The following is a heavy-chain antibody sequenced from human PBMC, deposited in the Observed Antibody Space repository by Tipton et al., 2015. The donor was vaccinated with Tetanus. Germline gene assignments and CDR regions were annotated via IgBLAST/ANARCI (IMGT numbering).Heavy chain of an antibody. CDR3: ARDERYGDYAY. J-gene: IGHJ4*02. Sequence: LRLSCTVSGASIGSISYYWSWVRQPPGKGLEWIGYTYYSGSTGYNPSLKSRVTISIDSSKNQFSLKLTSVTAADSAVYYCARDERYGDYAYWGQGALVTVSS. CDR1: GASIGSISYY. CDR2: TYYSGST. V-gene: IGHV4-61*01. D-gene: IGHD4-17*01.